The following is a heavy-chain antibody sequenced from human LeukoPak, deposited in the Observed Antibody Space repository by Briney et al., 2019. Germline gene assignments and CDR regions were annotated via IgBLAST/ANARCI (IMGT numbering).Heavy chain of an antibody. CDR3: ARQGWELVGY. CDR1: GGSISSSSYY. Sequence: SETLSLTCTVSGGSISSSSYYWGWIRQPPGKGLEWIGSIYYSGSTYYNPSLKSRVTISVDTSKNQFSLKLSSVTTADTAVYYCARQGWELVGYWGQGTLVTVSS. J-gene: IGHJ4*02. D-gene: IGHD1-26*01. V-gene: IGHV4-39*01. CDR2: IYYSGST.